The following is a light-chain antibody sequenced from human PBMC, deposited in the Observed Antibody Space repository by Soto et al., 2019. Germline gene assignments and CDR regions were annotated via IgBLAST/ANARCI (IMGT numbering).Light chain of an antibody. CDR3: LLYYGGAQSWV. V-gene: IGLV7-43*01. J-gene: IGLJ3*02. CDR2: SIN. Sequence: QTVVTQEPSLTVSPGGTVTLICASSTGAVTSGYYPNWFQQKPGQAPRALIYSINNKHPWTPARFSGSLLGGKAALTLSGVQPEDEAEYYCLLYYGGAQSWVFGGGTKLTVL. CDR1: TGAVTSGYY.